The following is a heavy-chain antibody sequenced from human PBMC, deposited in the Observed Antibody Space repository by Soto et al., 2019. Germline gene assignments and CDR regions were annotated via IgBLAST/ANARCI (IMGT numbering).Heavy chain of an antibody. CDR1: GGSVSSGSYY. CDR3: ARADSNWFDP. V-gene: IGHV4-61*01. J-gene: IGHJ5*02. D-gene: IGHD3-22*01. CDR2: IYYSGST. Sequence: SETLSLTCTVSGGSVSSGSYYWSWIRQPPGKGLEWIGYIYYSGSTNYNPSLKSRVTISVDTSKNQFSLKLSSVTAADTAVYYCARADSNWFDPWGQGALVTVSS.